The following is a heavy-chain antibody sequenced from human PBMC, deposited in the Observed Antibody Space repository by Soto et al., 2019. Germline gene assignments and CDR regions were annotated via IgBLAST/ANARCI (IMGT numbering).Heavy chain of an antibody. CDR3: ANEGWGSSTSCPTLD. CDR1: GLTFSNYG. V-gene: IGHV3-33*06. D-gene: IGHD2-2*01. Sequence: PGGSLRLSCAASGLTFSNYGMHWVRQAPGKGLEWVAVIWYDGSNKYYADSVKGRFTISRDNSKNTLYLQMNSLRAEDTAVYYCANEGWGSSTSCPTLDWGQGTLVTVSS. CDR2: IWYDGSNK. J-gene: IGHJ4*02.